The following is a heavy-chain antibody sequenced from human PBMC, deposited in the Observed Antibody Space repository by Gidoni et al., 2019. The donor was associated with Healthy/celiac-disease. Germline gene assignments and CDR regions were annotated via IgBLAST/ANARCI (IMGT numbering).Heavy chain of an antibody. CDR2: ISAYNGNT. Sequence: QVQLVQSGAEVKKPGASVKVSCKASGYTFTSYGISWVRQAPGQGLEWMGWISAYNGNTSYAQKLQGRVTMTTDTSTSTAYMELRRLRSDDTAVYYCARDDCSGGSCYYYYYGMDVWGQGTTVTVSS. CDR3: ARDDCSGGSCYYYYYGMDV. D-gene: IGHD2-15*01. V-gene: IGHV1-18*01. J-gene: IGHJ6*02. CDR1: GYTFTSYG.